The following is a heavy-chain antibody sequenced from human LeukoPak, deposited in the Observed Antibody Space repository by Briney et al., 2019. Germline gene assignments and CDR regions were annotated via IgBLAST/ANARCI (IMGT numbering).Heavy chain of an antibody. CDR2: ISGSGSNT. CDR1: GFTLSSYG. Sequence: PGGSLGLSCAASGFTLSSYGMSWVRQAPGKGLEWVSAISGSGSNTYYADSVKGRFTISRDNSKNTLYLQMNSLRAEDTAVYYCAKSFRSTSLDYWGQGTLVTVSS. J-gene: IGHJ4*02. D-gene: IGHD2-2*01. CDR3: AKSFRSTSLDY. V-gene: IGHV3-23*01.